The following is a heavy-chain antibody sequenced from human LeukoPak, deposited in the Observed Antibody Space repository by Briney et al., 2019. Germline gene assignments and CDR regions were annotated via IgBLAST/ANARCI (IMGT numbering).Heavy chain of an antibody. Sequence: SETLSLTCTVSGGSISSSTYYWSWIRQPPGKGLEWIGEINHSGSTNYNPSLKSRVTISVETSKNQFSLKLSSVTAADTAVYYCARSPRGIAARLRWFDPWGQGTLVTVSS. CDR3: ARSPRGIAARLRWFDP. V-gene: IGHV4-39*07. D-gene: IGHD6-13*01. CDR2: INHSGST. CDR1: GGSISSSTYY. J-gene: IGHJ5*02.